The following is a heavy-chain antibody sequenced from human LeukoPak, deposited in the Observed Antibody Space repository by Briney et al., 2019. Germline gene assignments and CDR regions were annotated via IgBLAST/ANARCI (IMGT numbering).Heavy chain of an antibody. CDR2: IRYDGSNK. CDR1: GFTFSSYG. Sequence: GGSLRLSCAASGFTFSSYGMHWVRQAPGKGLEWVAFIRYDGSNKYYADSVKGRFTISRDNSKNTLYLQMNSLRAEDTAVYYCARDSGDILTGPPFDYWGQGTLVTVSS. CDR3: ARDSGDILTGPPFDY. D-gene: IGHD3-9*01. V-gene: IGHV3-30*02. J-gene: IGHJ4*02.